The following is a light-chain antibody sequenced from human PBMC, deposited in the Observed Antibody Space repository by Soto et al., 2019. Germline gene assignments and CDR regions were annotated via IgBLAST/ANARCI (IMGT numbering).Light chain of an antibody. CDR2: AAS. J-gene: IGKJ4*01. CDR1: QGISGY. V-gene: IGKV1-9*01. Sequence: DIQLTQSPSFLSASVGDRVTITCRASQGISGYLAWYQQKPGKAPQLLIYAASTLQSGVPSRFSGSGSGTEFTLTISSLQPEDFATYYCQQLNSYPLTVGGGTKLEMK. CDR3: QQLNSYPLT.